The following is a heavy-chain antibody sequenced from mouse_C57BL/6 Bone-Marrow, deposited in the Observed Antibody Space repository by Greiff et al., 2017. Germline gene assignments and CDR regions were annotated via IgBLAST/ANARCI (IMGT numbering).Heavy chain of an antibody. CDR1: GYTFTSYW. CDR2: IDPNSGST. V-gene: IGHV1-64*01. Sequence: VQLQQPGAELVKPGASVTLSCTASGYTFTSYWMHWVKQRPGHGLEWIGMIDPNSGSTKYNEKFKGKATLTVDQSSSTAYMQLSSLTSEATAVYYCASGDYDGSSWYIDVWGTGTTVTVSS. D-gene: IGHD1-1*01. CDR3: ASGDYDGSSWYIDV. J-gene: IGHJ1*03.